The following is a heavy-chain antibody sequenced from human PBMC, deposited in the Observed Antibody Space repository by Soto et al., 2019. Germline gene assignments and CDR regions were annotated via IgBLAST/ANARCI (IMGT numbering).Heavy chain of an antibody. V-gene: IGHV1-2*04. CDR2: INPNSGGT. D-gene: IGHD3-10*02. Sequence: ASVKVSCKASGYTFTGYYMHWVRQAPGQGLEWMGWINPNSGGTNYAQKFQGWVTMTRDTSISTAYMELSRLRSDDTAVYYCARDITPVDCDRDDAFDIWGQGTMVTVSS. CDR3: ARDITPVDCDRDDAFDI. CDR1: GYTFTGYY. J-gene: IGHJ3*02.